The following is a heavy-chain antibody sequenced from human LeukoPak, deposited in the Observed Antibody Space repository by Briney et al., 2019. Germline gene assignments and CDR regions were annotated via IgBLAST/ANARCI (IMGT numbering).Heavy chain of an antibody. J-gene: IGHJ6*02. CDR3: ARHSPGYYYYDMDV. CDR1: GGSISNSTYY. V-gene: IGHV4-39*01. Sequence: SETLSLTCIVSGGSISNSTYYWGWIRQPPGKGLEWIGSIYYSGFTYYNPSLKSRVTISVDTSKNQFSLKLSSVTAADTAVYYCARHSPGYYYYDMDVWGQGTTVTVSS. CDR2: IYYSGFT.